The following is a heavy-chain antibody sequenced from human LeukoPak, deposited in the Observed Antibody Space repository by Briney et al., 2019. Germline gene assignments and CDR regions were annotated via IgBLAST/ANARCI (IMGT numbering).Heavy chain of an antibody. V-gene: IGHV3-21*01. CDR1: GFTFRSYS. D-gene: IGHD2-2*01. CDR2: ISSSSSYI. CDR3: ARDHVVVPAAMAGGGWRSYYFDY. J-gene: IGHJ4*02. Sequence: GGSLRLSCAASGFTFRSYSMNWVRQAPGKGLEWVSSISSSSSYIYYADSVKGRFTISRDNSKNTLYLQVNSPRAEDTAVYYCARDHVVVPAAMAGGGWRSYYFDYWGQGTLVTVSS.